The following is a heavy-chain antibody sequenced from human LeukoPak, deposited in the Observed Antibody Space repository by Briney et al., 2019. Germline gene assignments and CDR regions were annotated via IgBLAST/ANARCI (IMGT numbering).Heavy chain of an antibody. CDR1: GYTFTGYY. D-gene: IGHD1-26*01. J-gene: IGHJ4*02. V-gene: IGHV1-2*02. Sequence: ASVKVSCKASGYTFTGYYMHWVRQAPGQGLEWMGWINPNSGGTNYAQKFQGRVTMTRDTSISTAYMELSRLRSDDTAVYYCARASGGSYGGDYWGQGTLVTVSS. CDR3: ARASGGSYGGDY. CDR2: INPNSGGT.